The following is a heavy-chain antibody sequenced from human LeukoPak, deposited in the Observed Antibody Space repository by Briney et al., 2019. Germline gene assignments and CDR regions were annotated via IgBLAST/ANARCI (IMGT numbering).Heavy chain of an antibody. CDR1: GFTFSSYW. J-gene: IGHJ4*02. CDR3: ASSPCSGGSCYKGY. Sequence: GGSLRLSCAASGFTFSSYWMSWVRQAPGKGLEWVANIKQDGSEKYYVDSVKGRFTISRDNAENSLYLQMNSLRAEDTAVYYCASSPCSGGSCYKGYWGQGTLVTVSS. V-gene: IGHV3-7*01. D-gene: IGHD2-15*01. CDR2: IKQDGSEK.